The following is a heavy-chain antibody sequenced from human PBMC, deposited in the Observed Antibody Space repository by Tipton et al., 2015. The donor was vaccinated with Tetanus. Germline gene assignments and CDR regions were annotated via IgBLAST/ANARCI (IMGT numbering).Heavy chain of an antibody. D-gene: IGHD3-10*01. J-gene: IGHJ3*02. Sequence: TLSLTCAVSGDSISSAGYSWSWIRQPPGKGLEWIGNIYSSGSANYNPPLRSRVTISVAASKDRFSLKMISVTPADTAVYYCAGSQSWFAFDIWGQGTIVTVSS. CDR2: IYSSGSA. CDR1: GDSISSAGYS. CDR3: AGSQSWFAFDI. V-gene: IGHV4-61*08.